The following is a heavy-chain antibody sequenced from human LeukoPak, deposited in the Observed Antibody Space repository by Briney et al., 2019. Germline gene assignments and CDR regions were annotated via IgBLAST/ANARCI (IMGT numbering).Heavy chain of an antibody. D-gene: IGHD2-15*01. CDR2: ISAYNGNT. J-gene: IGHJ4*02. CDR1: GSTFPSYG. Sequence: ASVKVSCKASGSTFPSYGFSGFGQPPGQGLDGLGWISAYNGNTNYAQKLQGRVTMTTDTSTSTAYMELRSLRSDDTAVYYCARDRMDVVVVAATLDIDYWGQGTLVTVSS. V-gene: IGHV1-18*01. CDR3: ARDRMDVVVVAATLDIDY.